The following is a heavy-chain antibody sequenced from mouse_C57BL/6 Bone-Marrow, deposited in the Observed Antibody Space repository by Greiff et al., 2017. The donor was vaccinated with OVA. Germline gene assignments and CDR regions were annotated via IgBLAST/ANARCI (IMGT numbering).Heavy chain of an antibody. Sequence: EVQLQQSGAELVRPGASVKLSCTASGFNIKDDYMHWVKERPEQGLEWIGWIDPANGDTEYASKFQGKATITADTSSKTVYLHLSSLTSDDTAVYYCTTYRYWGQGTTLTVSS. V-gene: IGHV14-4*01. CDR2: IDPANGDT. J-gene: IGHJ2*01. CDR3: TTYRY. CDR1: GFNIKDDY.